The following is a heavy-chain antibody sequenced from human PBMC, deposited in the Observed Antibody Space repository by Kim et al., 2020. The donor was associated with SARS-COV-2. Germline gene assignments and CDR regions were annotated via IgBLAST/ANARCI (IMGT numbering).Heavy chain of an antibody. CDR3: AREGAAAGAQSGAFDI. J-gene: IGHJ3*02. D-gene: IGHD6-19*01. CDR1: GFTFSGSP. V-gene: IGHV3-30*04. CDR2: IAYDGSTE. Sequence: GGSLRLSCAASGFTFSGSPMHWVRQAPGKGLEWVAFIAYDGSTEHYADSVMGRFTISRDNSKNTLYLQMNSLRAEDTAVYYCAREGAAAGAQSGAFDIWG.